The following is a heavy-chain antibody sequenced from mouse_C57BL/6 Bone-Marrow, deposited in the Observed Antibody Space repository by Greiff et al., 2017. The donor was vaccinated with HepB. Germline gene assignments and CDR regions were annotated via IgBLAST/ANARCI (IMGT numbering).Heavy chain of an antibody. CDR1: GFTFSSYG. J-gene: IGHJ4*01. CDR3: ARPPYYSNYVRYYYAMDY. Sequence: EVQRVESGGDLVKPGGSLKLSCAASGFTFSSYGMSWVRQTPDKRLEWVATISSGGSYTYYPDSVKGRFTISRDNAKNTLYLQMSSLKSEDTAMYYCARPPYYSNYVRYYYAMDYWGQGTSVTVSS. V-gene: IGHV5-6*01. CDR2: ISSGGSYT. D-gene: IGHD2-5*01.